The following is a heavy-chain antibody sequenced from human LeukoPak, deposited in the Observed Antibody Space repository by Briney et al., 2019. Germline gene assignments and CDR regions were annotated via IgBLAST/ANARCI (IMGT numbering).Heavy chain of an antibody. V-gene: IGHV4-59*12. CDR2: IYYTGRT. CDR3: ARDIGIAARTIDY. D-gene: IGHD6-6*01. CDR1: GGSISSYY. Sequence: SETLSLTCTVSGGSISSYYWNWIRQPPGKGLEWIGYIYYTGRTNYNPSLKSQVTISVDTSKNQFSLKLRSVTAADTAVYYCARDIGIAARTIDYWGQGTLVTVSS. J-gene: IGHJ4*02.